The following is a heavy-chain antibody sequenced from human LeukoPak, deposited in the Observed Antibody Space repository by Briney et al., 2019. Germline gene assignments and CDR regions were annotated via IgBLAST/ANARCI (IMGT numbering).Heavy chain of an antibody. CDR1: GYTFTGYY. D-gene: IGHD2-2*01. CDR3: ARDVGEYCSSTSCYASDY. Sequence: GASVKVSCKASGYTFTGYYIHWVRQAPGQGLEWMGWINPNSGGTNYAQKFQGGVTMTRDTSISTAYMELSRLRSDDTAVYYCARDVGEYCSSTSCYASDYWGQGTLVTVSS. CDR2: INPNSGGT. V-gene: IGHV1-2*02. J-gene: IGHJ4*02.